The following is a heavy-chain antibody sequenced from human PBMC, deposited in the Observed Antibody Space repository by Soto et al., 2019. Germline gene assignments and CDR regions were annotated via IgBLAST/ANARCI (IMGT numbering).Heavy chain of an antibody. D-gene: IGHD1-26*01. CDR1: GGTFSSYA. J-gene: IGHJ6*02. CDR3: ARHPVSGSYAYYYGMDV. Sequence: QVQLVQSGAEVKKPGSSVKVSCKASGGTFSSYAISWVRHAPGQGLEWMRGIIPIFGTANYAQKFQGRVTITADESTSTAYMELSSLRSEDTAVYYCARHPVSGSYAYYYGMDVWGQGTTVTVSS. V-gene: IGHV1-69*12. CDR2: IIPIFGTA.